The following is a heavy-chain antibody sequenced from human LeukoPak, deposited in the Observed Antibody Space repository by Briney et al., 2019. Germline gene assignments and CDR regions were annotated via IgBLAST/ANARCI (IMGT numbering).Heavy chain of an antibody. V-gene: IGHV3-30*04. J-gene: IGHJ4*02. D-gene: IGHD3-10*01. CDR1: GFTFNSYA. Sequence: PGGSLRLSCAASGFTFNSYAMHWVRQAPGKGLEWVAVISYDGSNKYYADSVKGRFTISRDNSKNTLYLQMNSLRAEDTAVYYCAREVAALWFGETPNEGYFDYWGQGTLVTVSS. CDR3: AREVAALWFGETPNEGYFDY. CDR2: ISYDGSNK.